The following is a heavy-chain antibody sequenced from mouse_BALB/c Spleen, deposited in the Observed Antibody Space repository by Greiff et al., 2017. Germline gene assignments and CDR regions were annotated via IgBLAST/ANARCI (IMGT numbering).Heavy chain of an antibody. J-gene: IGHJ1*01. D-gene: IGHD1-1*01. Sequence: VQLQQSGPELVKPGASVKISCKTSGYTFTEYTMNWVQQSHGKSLEWIGGINPNNGGTSYNQKFKGKATLTVDKYSSTAYMALRSLTAEGSAVYYCARTYYYGSSCDWCFDVWGAGTTVTVSA. V-gene: IGHV1-18*01. CDR3: ARTYYYGSSCDWCFDV. CDR2: INPNNGGT. CDR1: GYTFTEYT.